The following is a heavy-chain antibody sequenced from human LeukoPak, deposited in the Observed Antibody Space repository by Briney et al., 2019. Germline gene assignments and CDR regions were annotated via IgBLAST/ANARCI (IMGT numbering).Heavy chain of an antibody. CDR2: MSGSGGSA. CDR1: GFTFSSYA. V-gene: IGHV3-23*01. CDR3: AKDRRGNWNDLGKFDY. D-gene: IGHD1-20*01. Sequence: PGGSLRLSCAASGFTFSSYAMNRVRQAPGKGLEWVSAMSGSGGSAYYAGSVKGRFTISRDNSKNTLYLQMNSLRAEDTAVYYCAKDRRGNWNDLGKFDYWGQGTLVTVSS. J-gene: IGHJ4*02.